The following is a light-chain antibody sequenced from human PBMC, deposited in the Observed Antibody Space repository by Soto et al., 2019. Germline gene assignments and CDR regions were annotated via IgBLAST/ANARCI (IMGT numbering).Light chain of an antibody. V-gene: IGLV2-14*01. CDR3: TSYTSSNTPV. Sequence: QSALTQPASVSRSPGQSITISCTGTSSDVGGYNYVSWYQQHPGKAPKLMIYEVSNRPSGVSNRFSGSKSGNTASLTISGLQAEDEADYYCTSYTSSNTPVFGTGTKLTVL. CDR2: EVS. J-gene: IGLJ1*01. CDR1: SSDVGGYNY.